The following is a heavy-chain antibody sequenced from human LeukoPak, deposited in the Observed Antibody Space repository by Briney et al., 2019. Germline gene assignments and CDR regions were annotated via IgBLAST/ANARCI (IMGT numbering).Heavy chain of an antibody. D-gene: IGHD6-19*01. J-gene: IGHJ4*02. CDR2: ISSSSSYI. CDR3: ARARWLDDEPFDY. V-gene: IGHV3-21*03. Sequence: KAGGSLRLSCAASGFTFSSYSMNWVRQAPGKGLEWVSSISSSSSYIYYADSVKGRFTISRDNAKNSLYLQMNSLRAEDTAVYYCARARWLDDEPFDYWGQGTLVTVSS. CDR1: GFTFSSYS.